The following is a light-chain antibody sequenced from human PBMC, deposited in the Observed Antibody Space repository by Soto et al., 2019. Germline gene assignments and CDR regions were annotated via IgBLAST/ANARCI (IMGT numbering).Light chain of an antibody. CDR2: EVS. Sequence: QSVLTQPPSASGSPGQSVTISCTGTSSDVGGYNYVSWYQQHPGKAPKLMIYEVSKRPSGVPDRFSGSKSGNTASLTVSGLQAEDEADYYCSSYAGSNNLGFGGGTKVNVL. CDR3: SSYAGSNNLG. J-gene: IGLJ3*02. V-gene: IGLV2-8*01. CDR1: SSDVGGYNY.